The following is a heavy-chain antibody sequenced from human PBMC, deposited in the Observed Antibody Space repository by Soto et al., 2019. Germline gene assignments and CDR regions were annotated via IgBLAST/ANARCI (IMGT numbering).Heavy chain of an antibody. CDR1: GGTFSSYA. Sequence: GASVKVSCKASGGTFSSYAISWVRQAPGQGLEWMGGIIPIFGTANYAQKFQGRVTITADESTSTAYMELSSLRSEDTAVYYCARKDTLWVERRRLWYGMDVWGQGTTVTVSS. J-gene: IGHJ6*02. V-gene: IGHV1-69*13. CDR3: ARKDTLWVERRRLWYGMDV. D-gene: IGHD1-1*01. CDR2: IIPIFGTA.